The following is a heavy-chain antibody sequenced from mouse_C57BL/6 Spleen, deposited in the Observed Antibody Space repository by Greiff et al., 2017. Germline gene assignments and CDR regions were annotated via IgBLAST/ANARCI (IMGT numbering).Heavy chain of an antibody. D-gene: IGHD1-1*01. V-gene: IGHV1-62-2*01. CDR1: GYTFTEYT. Sequence: VQLQESGAELVKPGASVKLSCKASGYTFTEYTIHWVKQRSGQGLEWIGWFYPGSGSIKYNEKFKDKATLTADKSSSTVYMELSRLTSEDSAVYFCARHERETFYYGSKGAMDYWGQGTSVTVSS. J-gene: IGHJ4*01. CDR3: ARHERETFYYGSKGAMDY. CDR2: FYPGSGSI.